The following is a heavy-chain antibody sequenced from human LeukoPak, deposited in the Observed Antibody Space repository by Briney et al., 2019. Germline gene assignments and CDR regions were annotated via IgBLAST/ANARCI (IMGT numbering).Heavy chain of an antibody. V-gene: IGHV4-59*01. J-gene: IGHJ4*02. D-gene: IGHD3-22*01. CDR3: ARARTMYYYDSSGYYFDY. Sequence: SETLSLTCTVSGGSISSYYWSWIRQPPGKGLEWIGYIYYSGGTNYNPSLKSRVTISVDTSKNQFSLKLSSVTAADTAVYYCARARTMYYYDSSGYYFDYWGQGTLVTVSS. CDR1: GGSISSYY. CDR2: IYYSGGT.